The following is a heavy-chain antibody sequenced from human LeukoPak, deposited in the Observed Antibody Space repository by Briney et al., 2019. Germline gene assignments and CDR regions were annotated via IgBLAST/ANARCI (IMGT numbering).Heavy chain of an antibody. CDR3: ARGLITMISEFDY. Sequence: ASVKVSCKASGYTFITYGITWVRQASGQGLEWMGWISPYNGNTNYAQKLQGRVTMTTDTSTSTAYMELSSLRSEDTAVYYCARGLITMISEFDYWGQGTLVTVSS. V-gene: IGHV1-18*01. CDR1: GYTFITYG. J-gene: IGHJ4*02. D-gene: IGHD3-22*01. CDR2: ISPYNGNT.